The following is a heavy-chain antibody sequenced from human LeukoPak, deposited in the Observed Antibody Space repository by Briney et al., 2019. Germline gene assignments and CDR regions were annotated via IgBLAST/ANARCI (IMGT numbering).Heavy chain of an antibody. CDR3: ARHPRIAVPPFYYYCMDV. Sequence: SETLSLTCTVSGGSLNGYYWSWIRQPLGKGLEWIGFIYHSGSVNHNPSLKSRATISVDTSKNQVSLKLTSVTAADTAVYYCARHPRIAVPPFYYYCMDVWGKGTTVTVSS. V-gene: IGHV4-59*08. CDR2: IYHSGSV. D-gene: IGHD6-6*01. CDR1: GGSLNGYY. J-gene: IGHJ6*03.